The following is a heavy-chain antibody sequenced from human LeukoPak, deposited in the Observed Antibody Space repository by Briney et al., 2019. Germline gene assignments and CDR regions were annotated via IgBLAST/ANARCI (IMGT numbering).Heavy chain of an antibody. J-gene: IGHJ4*02. V-gene: IGHV4-34*01. CDR3: ARGLGYCSGGGCWAYFDY. D-gene: IGHD2-15*01. Sequence: PSETLSLTCAVYGGSFGGYYWSWIRQPPGKGLEWIGEINHSGSTNYNPSLKSQVTISVDTSKTQFSLKLSSVTAADTAVYYCARGLGYCSGGGCWAYFDYWGQGTLVTVSS. CDR2: INHSGST. CDR1: GGSFGGYY.